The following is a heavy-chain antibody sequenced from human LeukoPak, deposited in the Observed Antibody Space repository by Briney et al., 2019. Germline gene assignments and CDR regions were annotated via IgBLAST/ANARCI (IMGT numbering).Heavy chain of an antibody. J-gene: IGHJ4*02. D-gene: IGHD5-24*01. CDR1: GGSVSSYY. CDR2: LYTSGNS. CDR3: ASLLVEMATIRPDY. Sequence: SETLSLTCSVSGGSVSSYYWSWIRQPAGKGLEWIGRLYTSGNSYYNPSLKSRVTISVDTSKNQFSLKLSSVTAADTAVYYCASLLVEMATIRPDYWGQGTLVTVSS. V-gene: IGHV4-4*07.